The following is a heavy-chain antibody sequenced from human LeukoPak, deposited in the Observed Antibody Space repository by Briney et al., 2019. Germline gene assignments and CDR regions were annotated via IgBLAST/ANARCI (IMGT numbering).Heavy chain of an antibody. CDR3: ARERENFGSGSYYEDDAFDI. CDR2: IWYDGSNK. D-gene: IGHD3-10*01. CDR1: GFTFSSYG. V-gene: IGHV3-33*01. Sequence: PGGSLRLSCAASGFTFSSYGMHWVRQAPGKGLEWVAVIWYDGSNKYYADSVKGRFTISRDNSKNTLYLQMSSLRAEDTAVYYCARERENFGSGSYYEDDAFDIWGQGTMVTVSS. J-gene: IGHJ3*02.